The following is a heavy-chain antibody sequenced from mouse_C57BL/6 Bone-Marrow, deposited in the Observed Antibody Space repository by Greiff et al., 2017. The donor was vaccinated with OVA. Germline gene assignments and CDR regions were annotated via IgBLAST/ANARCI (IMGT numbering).Heavy chain of an antibody. D-gene: IGHD1-3*01. Sequence: EVKLQESGPGLVKPSQSLSLTCSVTGYSITSGYYWNWIRQFPGKKLEWMGYISYDGSNNYNPSLKNRISITRDTSKNQFFLKLNSVTTEDTATYYCARGQLKPWYFDVWGTGTTVTVSS. CDR1: GYSITSGYY. V-gene: IGHV3-6*01. CDR3: ARGQLKPWYFDV. CDR2: ISYDGSN. J-gene: IGHJ1*03.